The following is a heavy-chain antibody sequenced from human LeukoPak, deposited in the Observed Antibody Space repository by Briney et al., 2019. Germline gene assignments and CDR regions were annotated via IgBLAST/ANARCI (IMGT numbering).Heavy chain of an antibody. CDR3: LRDLNWSLDQ. V-gene: IGHV3-74*01. CDR1: GFTFSNYM. Sequence: GGSLRLTCAASGFTFSNYMMHWVRQAPGKGLVWVSRIKSDGITITYADSVKGRFTISRDNAKNTLYLQMNSLRAEDTAVYYCLRDLNWSLDQWGQGTLVTVSS. D-gene: IGHD1-20*01. J-gene: IGHJ4*02. CDR2: IKSDGITI.